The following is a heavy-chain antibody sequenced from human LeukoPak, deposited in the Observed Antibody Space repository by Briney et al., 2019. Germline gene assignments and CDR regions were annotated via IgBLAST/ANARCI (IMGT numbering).Heavy chain of an antibody. V-gene: IGHV1-46*01. CDR3: ARADYGGNSDYYYYGMDV. J-gene: IGHJ6*02. CDR1: GYTFTNYY. CDR2: INPGGGST. D-gene: IGHD4-23*01. Sequence: ASVKVSCKAAGYTFTNYYMHWVRQAPGQGLEWMGIINPGGGSTSYAQKFQGRVTMTRDTSTSTVYMELSSLRSEDTAVYYCARADYGGNSDYYYYGMDVWGQGTTVTVSS.